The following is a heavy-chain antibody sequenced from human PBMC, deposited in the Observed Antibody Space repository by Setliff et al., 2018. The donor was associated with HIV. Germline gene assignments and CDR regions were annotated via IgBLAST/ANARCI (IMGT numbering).Heavy chain of an antibody. CDR1: DDPISSYY. CDR3: ASAVEMATSDAFDI. J-gene: IGHJ3*02. Sequence: SETLSLTCYVTDDPISSYYWSWVRQPAGKGLEWIGRLYVSGDTNYNPSFKSRVTMSLDTSKNPFSLKLSSVTAADTAVYYCASAVEMATSDAFDIWGQGTVVTVSS. V-gene: IGHV4-4*07. CDR2: LYVSGDT. D-gene: IGHD5-12*01.